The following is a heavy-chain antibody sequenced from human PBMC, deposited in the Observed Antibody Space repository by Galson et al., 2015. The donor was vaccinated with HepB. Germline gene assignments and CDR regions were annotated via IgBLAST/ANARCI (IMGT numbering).Heavy chain of an antibody. Sequence: SLRLSCAASGFTVSSNYMSWVRQAPGKGLEWVSVIYSGGSTYYADSVKGRFTISRDNSKNTLYLQMYSLRAEDTAVYYCAKDRIAAAGKDGMDVWGQGTTVTVSS. CDR3: AKDRIAAAGKDGMDV. CDR2: IYSGGST. J-gene: IGHJ6*02. D-gene: IGHD6-13*01. V-gene: IGHV3-66*01. CDR1: GFTVSSNY.